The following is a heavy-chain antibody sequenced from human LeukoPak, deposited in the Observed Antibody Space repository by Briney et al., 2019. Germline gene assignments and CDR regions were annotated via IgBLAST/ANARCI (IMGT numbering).Heavy chain of an antibody. D-gene: IGHD4-23*01. J-gene: IGHJ4*02. Sequence: GGSLRLSCAASGFTVSSNYMSWVRQAPGKGLEWVSVIYSGGSTYYADSVKGRFTISRDNSKNTLYLQKNSLRAEDTAVYYCASLYGGNAPFDYWGQGTLVTVSS. V-gene: IGHV3-66*01. CDR3: ASLYGGNAPFDY. CDR2: IYSGGST. CDR1: GFTVSSNY.